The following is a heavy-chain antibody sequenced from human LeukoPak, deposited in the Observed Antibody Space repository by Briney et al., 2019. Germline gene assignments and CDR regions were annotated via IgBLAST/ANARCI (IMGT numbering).Heavy chain of an antibody. CDR3: ARMYYDFWSGYYQDY. V-gene: IGHV3-7*03. J-gene: IGHJ4*02. Sequence: PGGSLRLSCAASGFTFSNYWMSWVRQAPGKGREWVANINQDGSEKYYVDSVRGRFTISRDNAKNSLYLQMNSLRVDDTAVYYCARMYYDFWSGYYQDYWGQGTLVTVSS. CDR2: INQDGSEK. CDR1: GFTFSNYW. D-gene: IGHD3-3*01.